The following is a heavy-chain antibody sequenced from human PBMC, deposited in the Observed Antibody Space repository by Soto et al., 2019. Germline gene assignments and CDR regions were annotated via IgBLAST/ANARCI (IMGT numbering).Heavy chain of an antibody. CDR3: ARDPSIDWGTRDDAFDI. CDR1: GFTFSSYW. J-gene: IGHJ3*02. V-gene: IGHV3-7*01. Sequence: EVQLVESGGGLVQPGGSLRLSCAASGFTFSSYWMSWVRQAPGKGLEWVANIKQDGSEKYYVDSVKGRFTISRDNAKNSLYLQMNSLRAEDTAVYYCARDPSIDWGTRDDAFDIWGQGTMVTVSS. CDR2: IKQDGSEK. D-gene: IGHD3-9*01.